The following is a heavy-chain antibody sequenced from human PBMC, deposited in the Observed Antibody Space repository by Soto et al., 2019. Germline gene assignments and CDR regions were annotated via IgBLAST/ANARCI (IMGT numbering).Heavy chain of an antibody. CDR3: ARHPSDFWFDP. Sequence: SETLSLTCTVSGGSISRRSYFWGWIRQPPGQGLEWLGSIYYSGSTYYNPSLKSRVTVSVDTSKNQFSLKLSSVTAADTAVYYCARHPSDFWFDPWGQGTLVTVSS. D-gene: IGHD2-21*02. CDR2: IYYSGST. CDR1: GGSISRRSYF. V-gene: IGHV4-39*01. J-gene: IGHJ5*02.